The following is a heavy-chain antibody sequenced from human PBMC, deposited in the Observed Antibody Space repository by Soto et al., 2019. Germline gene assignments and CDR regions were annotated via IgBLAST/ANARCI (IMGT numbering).Heavy chain of an antibody. CDR1: GFTFDDYA. CDR3: AKDLTIFGVVRGGSAFDV. J-gene: IGHJ3*01. D-gene: IGHD3-3*01. V-gene: IGHV3-9*01. Sequence: GGSLRLSCAASGFTFDDYAFHWVRQAPGKGLEWVSGISWNSGYIVYADSVKGRFTISRDDARNSLFLQMNSLRPEDTALYYCAKDLTIFGVVRGGSAFDVWGQGTMVTVSS. CDR2: ISWNSGYI.